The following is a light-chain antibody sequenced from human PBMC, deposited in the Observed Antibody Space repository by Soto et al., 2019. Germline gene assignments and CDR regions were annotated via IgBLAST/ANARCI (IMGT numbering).Light chain of an antibody. CDR3: QQYSSSPPIT. Sequence: EIVLTQSPGTLSLSPGERATLSCRASQSVSSSYLAWYQHKPGQAPRLLIYGASGRATGIPDRFSGSGSGTDFTLTISRLEHEDFAVYYCQQYSSSPPITFGPGTKVDIK. J-gene: IGKJ3*01. V-gene: IGKV3-20*01. CDR2: GAS. CDR1: QSVSSSY.